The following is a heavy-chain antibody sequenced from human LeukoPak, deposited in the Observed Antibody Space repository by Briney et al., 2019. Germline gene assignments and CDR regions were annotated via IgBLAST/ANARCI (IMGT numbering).Heavy chain of an antibody. CDR1: GFTFSSYA. CDR3: AEGSGSLDY. Sequence: GGSLRLSCAASGFTFSSYAMSWVRQAPGKGLEWVSAISSGGGSTYYADSVKGRFTISRDSSKNTVYLQMNSLRAEDTAVYYCAEGSGSLDYWGQGTLVTVSS. J-gene: IGHJ4*02. CDR2: ISSGGGST. D-gene: IGHD1-26*01. V-gene: IGHV3-23*01.